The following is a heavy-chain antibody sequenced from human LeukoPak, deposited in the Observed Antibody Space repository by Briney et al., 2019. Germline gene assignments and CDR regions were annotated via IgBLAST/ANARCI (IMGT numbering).Heavy chain of an antibody. J-gene: IGHJ3*02. D-gene: IGHD6-19*01. CDR2: INPSGGST. CDR3: ARDPYSSGWYNAFDI. V-gene: IGHV1-46*01. CDR1: GYTFTSYY. Sequence: ASVKVSCKASGYTFTSYYMHWVRQAPGQGLEWMGIINPSGGSTSYAQKFQGRVTMTRDMSTSTVYMELSSLRSDDTAVYYCARDPYSSGWYNAFDIWGQGTMVTVSS.